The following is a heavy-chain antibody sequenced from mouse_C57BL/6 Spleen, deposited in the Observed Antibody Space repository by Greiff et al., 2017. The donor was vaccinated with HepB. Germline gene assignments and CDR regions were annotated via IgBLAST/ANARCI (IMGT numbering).Heavy chain of an antibody. V-gene: IGHV1-82*01. CDR2: IDTGDGDT. CDR3: ARGRGTAHARRFAY. J-gene: IGHJ3*01. D-gene: IGHD3-2*02. Sequence: VQLQQSGPELVKPGASVKISCKASGYAFSSSWMNWVKQRPGKGLEWIGRIDTGDGDTNYNGKFKGKATLTADKSSSTAYRQLSSLTSEDSAVYFCARGRGTAHARRFAYWGQVTLVTVSA. CDR1: GYAFSSSW.